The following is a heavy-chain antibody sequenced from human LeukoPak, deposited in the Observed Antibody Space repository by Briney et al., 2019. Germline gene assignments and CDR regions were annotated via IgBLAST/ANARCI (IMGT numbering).Heavy chain of an antibody. CDR2: IYHSGRT. J-gene: IGHJ4*02. D-gene: IGHD1-1*01. V-gene: IGHV4-38-2*02. Sequence: SETLSLTCTVSGFSVSSGYYWDWIRQPPGKGLEWIGSIYHSGRTYYNPSLKSRVTISVDTSKNQFSLKLSSVTAADTAVYYCAREGRTSRAPGTYWGQGSLVTVSS. CDR3: AREGRTSRAPGTY. CDR1: GFSVSSGYY.